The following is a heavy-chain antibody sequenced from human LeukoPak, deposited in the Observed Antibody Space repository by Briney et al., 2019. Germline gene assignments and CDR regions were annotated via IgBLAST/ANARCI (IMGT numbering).Heavy chain of an antibody. Sequence: SETLSLTCAVSGDSISSGDYYWSWIRQPAGKGLEWIGRIYTSGSTNYNPSLKSRVTISVDTSKNQFSLKLTSVTAADTAVYYCARGPYKYDGSGAFDIWGQGTMVTVSS. J-gene: IGHJ3*02. CDR2: IYTSGST. D-gene: IGHD3-22*01. CDR3: ARGPYKYDGSGAFDI. V-gene: IGHV4-61*02. CDR1: GDSISSGDYY.